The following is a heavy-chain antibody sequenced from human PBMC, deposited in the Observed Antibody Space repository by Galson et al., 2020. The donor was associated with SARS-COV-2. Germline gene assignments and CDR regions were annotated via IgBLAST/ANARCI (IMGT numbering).Heavy chain of an antibody. D-gene: IGHD5-18*01. V-gene: IGHV3-9*01. CDR3: GRDLEGGKAMGLFGMDV. Sequence: GGSLRLSCAASGFTFDDYAMHWVRQVPGKGLEWVSGISWNSRDIGYADSVKGRFSISRDNAKASLYLQMNSLRPEDTAVYYCGRDLEGGKAMGLFGMDVWGQGTTVTVSS. J-gene: IGHJ6*02. CDR2: ISWNSRDI. CDR1: GFTFDDYA.